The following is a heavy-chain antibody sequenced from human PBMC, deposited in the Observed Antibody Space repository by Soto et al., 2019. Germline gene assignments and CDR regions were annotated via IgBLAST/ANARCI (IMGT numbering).Heavy chain of an antibody. CDR3: ARGGYSYGPNWFDP. D-gene: IGHD5-18*01. CDR2: ISYDGSNK. J-gene: IGHJ5*02. CDR1: GFTFSSYA. V-gene: IGHV3-30-3*01. Sequence: GGSLRLSCAASGFTFSSYAMHWVRQAPGKGLEWVAVISYDGSNKYYADSVKGRFTISRDNSKNTLYLQMNSLRAEDTAVYYCARGGYSYGPNWFDPWGQGTQVTVSS.